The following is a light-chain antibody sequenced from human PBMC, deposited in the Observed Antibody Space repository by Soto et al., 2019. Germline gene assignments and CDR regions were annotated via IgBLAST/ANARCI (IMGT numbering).Light chain of an antibody. CDR3: QQYNSYPWT. CDR1: QDISNY. CDR2: DAS. Sequence: DIQMTQSPSSLSASVGDRVTITCQASQDISNYLNWYQQKPGKAPKLLIYDASSLESGVPSRFSGSGSGTELTLTISSLQPDDFATYYCQQYNSYPWTFGQGTKVEIK. J-gene: IGKJ1*01. V-gene: IGKV1-5*01.